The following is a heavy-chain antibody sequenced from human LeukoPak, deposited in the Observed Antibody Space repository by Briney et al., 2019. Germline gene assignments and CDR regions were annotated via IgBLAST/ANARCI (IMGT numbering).Heavy chain of an antibody. V-gene: IGHV4-39*01. Sequence: SETLSLTCTVSGGSISSGNYYWGWIRQPPGKGLEWIGTIYYSGSTYYNPSLKSRVTISVDTSKNQLSLKLSSVTAADTAVYYCARLDYSGSGSYAFDIWGQGTMVTVSS. CDR3: ARLDYSGSGSYAFDI. D-gene: IGHD3-10*01. CDR1: GGSISSGNYY. J-gene: IGHJ3*02. CDR2: IYYSGST.